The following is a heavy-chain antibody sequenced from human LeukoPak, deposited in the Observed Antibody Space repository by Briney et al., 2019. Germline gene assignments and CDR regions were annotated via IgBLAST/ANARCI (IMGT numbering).Heavy chain of an antibody. D-gene: IGHD3-22*01. J-gene: IGHJ4*02. Sequence: ASVKVSCKASGYTFTDYAMHWVRQAPGQSLEWMGWINSDNGNTRYSQRFQGRVSITRDTSATTAYLELSSLRSEDTAVFYCARSHALASNFYYDSSGYYVLDYWGQGTLVTVSS. V-gene: IGHV1-3*01. CDR3: ARSHALASNFYYDSSGYYVLDY. CDR2: INSDNGNT. CDR1: GYTFTDYA.